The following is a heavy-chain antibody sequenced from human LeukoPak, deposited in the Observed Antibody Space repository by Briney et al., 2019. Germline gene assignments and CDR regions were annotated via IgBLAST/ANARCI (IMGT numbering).Heavy chain of an antibody. CDR2: ISSSSSYT. V-gene: IGHV3-11*06. CDR1: GFTFSDYY. CDR3: ARGRRDGYNPSFDY. Sequence: GGSLRLSCAASGFTFSDYYMSWIRQAPGKGLEWVSYISSSSSYTNYADSVKGRFTIYRDNAKNALCLQMNSLRAEDTAVYYCARGRRDGYNPSFDYWGQGTLVTVSS. J-gene: IGHJ4*02. D-gene: IGHD5-24*01.